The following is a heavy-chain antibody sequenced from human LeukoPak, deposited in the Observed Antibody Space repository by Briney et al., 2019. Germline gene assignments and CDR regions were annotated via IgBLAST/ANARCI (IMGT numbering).Heavy chain of an antibody. V-gene: IGHV4-34*01. CDR3: ARDGGANFDY. CDR2: ISQSGST. D-gene: IGHD3-16*01. CDR1: GGSFSFYY. J-gene: IGHJ4*02. Sequence: SETLSLTCGVSGGSFSFYYWSWIRQPPGKGLEWIGEISQSGSTNYNPSLKSRVNISLDTSENQFSLKLSSVTAADTAVYYCARDGGANFDYWGQGTLVTVSS.